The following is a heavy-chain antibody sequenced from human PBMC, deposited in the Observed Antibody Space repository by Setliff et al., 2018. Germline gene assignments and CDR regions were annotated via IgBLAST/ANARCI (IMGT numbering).Heavy chain of an antibody. CDR1: GGSISSGSYY. J-gene: IGHJ4*02. D-gene: IGHD6-13*01. V-gene: IGHV4-61*02. CDR3: ARTLPYSSSCHFDY. CDR2: IYTSGST. Sequence: SETLSLTCTVSGGSISSGSYYWSWIRQPAGKGLEWIGRIYTSGSTNYNPSLKTRLTISKDTSKNQVVLTMTNMDPVDTATYYCARTLPYSSSCHFDYWGQGTLVTVS.